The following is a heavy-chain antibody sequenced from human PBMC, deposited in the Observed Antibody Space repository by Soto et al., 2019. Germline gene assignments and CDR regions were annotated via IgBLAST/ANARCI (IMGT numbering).Heavy chain of an antibody. V-gene: IGHV3-23*01. Sequence: EVQLLESGGGLVQPGGSLRLSCAASGFTFNNYAMTWVRQAPGTGLEWVSAIRGGGDTTSYADSVKGRFTVSRDGSKNTLYLQMSSLRAEDTALYYCAKGRGGSGSLTPRVDFWGQGTLVTVSS. CDR3: AKGRGGSGSLTPRVDF. CDR2: IRGGGDTT. D-gene: IGHD3-10*01. J-gene: IGHJ4*02. CDR1: GFTFNNYA.